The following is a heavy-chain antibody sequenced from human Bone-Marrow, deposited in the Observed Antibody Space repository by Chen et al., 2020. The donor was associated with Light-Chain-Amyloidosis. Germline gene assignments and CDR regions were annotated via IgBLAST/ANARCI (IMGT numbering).Heavy chain of an antibody. CDR2: IVPIMGSA. D-gene: IGHD3-16*01. J-gene: IGHJ4*02. Sequence: QVQLVQSGAEVKKPGSSVKISCKSSGDTFKTYGISWVRQAPGQGLEWMGGIVPIMGSASYARGFRGRVTITADESTTTVYMDRSSLKSDDTAVYFCARGLGEVPLDFWGQGTLVTVSS. CDR1: GDTFKTYG. V-gene: IGHV1-69*01. CDR3: ARGLGEVPLDF.